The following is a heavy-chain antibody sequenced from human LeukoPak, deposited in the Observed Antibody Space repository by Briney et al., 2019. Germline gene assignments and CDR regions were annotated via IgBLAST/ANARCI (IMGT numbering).Heavy chain of an antibody. V-gene: IGHV4-59*01. D-gene: IGHD6-13*01. Sequence: SETLSLTCTVSGGSISSYYWSWIRQPPGKGLEWIGYIYYSGSTNYNPSLKSRVTISVDTSKNQFSLKLSSVTAADTAVYYCARDLMAAAGTMGYWGQGTLVTVSS. J-gene: IGHJ4*02. CDR3: ARDLMAAAGTMGY. CDR1: GGSISSYY. CDR2: IYYSGST.